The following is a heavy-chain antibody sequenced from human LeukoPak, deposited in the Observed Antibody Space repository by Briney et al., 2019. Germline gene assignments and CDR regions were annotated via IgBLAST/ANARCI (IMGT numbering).Heavy chain of an antibody. D-gene: IGHD1-1*01. CDR2: INHSGST. CDR1: GGSFSGYY. J-gene: IGHJ4*02. CDR3: ARGYGRYDY. Sequence: SETLSLTCAVYGGSFSGYYWSWIRQPPGKGLEWTGEINHSGSTNYNPSLKSRVTISVDTSKNQFSLKLSSVTAADTAVYYCARGYGRYDYWGQGTLVTVSS. V-gene: IGHV4-34*01.